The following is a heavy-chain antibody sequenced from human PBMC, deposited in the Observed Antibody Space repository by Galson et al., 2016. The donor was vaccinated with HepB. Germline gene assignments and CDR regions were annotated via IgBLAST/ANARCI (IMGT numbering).Heavy chain of an antibody. CDR3: VTPGRRSDFDY. CDR2: VKPNGGDT. V-gene: IGHV1-2*06. J-gene: IGHJ4*02. Sequence: CKASGYTFTNYFLHWVRQAPGQGLEWMGRVKPNGGDTNYAQKFQGRVTMTWETSISTAYMKLSSLTSDDTAVYYCVTPGRRSDFDYWGQGTLVTVSS. D-gene: IGHD7-27*01. CDR1: GYTFTNYF.